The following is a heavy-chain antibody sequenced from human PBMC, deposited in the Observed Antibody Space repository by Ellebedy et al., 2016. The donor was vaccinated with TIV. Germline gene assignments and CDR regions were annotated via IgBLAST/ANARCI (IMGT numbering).Heavy chain of an antibody. J-gene: IGHJ4*02. CDR1: GFTFSTYA. V-gene: IGHV3-23*01. CDR3: AKGLYSSGPGYFDY. D-gene: IGHD6-19*01. Sequence: GESLKISCAASGFTFSTYAMGWVRQAPGKGLEWVSAISGSATSTYYADSVKGRFTFSRDNSKNTLYLQMNSLRAEDTAVYYCAKGLYSSGPGYFDYWGQGTLVTVSS. CDR2: ISGSATST.